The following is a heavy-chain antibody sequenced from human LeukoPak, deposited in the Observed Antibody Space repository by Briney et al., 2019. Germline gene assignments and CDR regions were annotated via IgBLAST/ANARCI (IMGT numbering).Heavy chain of an antibody. Sequence: ASVKVSCKVSGYTLTELSMHWVRQAPGKGLEWMGGFDPEDGETIYAQKLQGRVTMTTDTSTSTAYMELRSLRSDDTAVYYCARDRTITGTPFGYWGQGTLVTVSS. CDR2: FDPEDGET. V-gene: IGHV1-24*01. J-gene: IGHJ4*02. CDR3: ARDRTITGTPFGY. CDR1: GYTLTELS. D-gene: IGHD1-7*01.